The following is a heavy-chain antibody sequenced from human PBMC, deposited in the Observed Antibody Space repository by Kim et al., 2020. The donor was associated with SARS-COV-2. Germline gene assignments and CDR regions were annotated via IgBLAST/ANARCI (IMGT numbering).Heavy chain of an antibody. CDR2: IRSKAYGGTT. V-gene: IGHV3-49*04. Sequence: GGSLRLSCTASGFTFGDYAMSWVRQAPGKGLEWVGFIRSKAYGGTTEYAASVKGRFTISSDDSKSIAYLQMNSLKTEDTAVYYCTRVGIVVVTATPVDYCGQGTLVTVSS. CDR1: GFTFGDYA. D-gene: IGHD2-21*02. CDR3: TRVGIVVVTATPVDY. J-gene: IGHJ4*02.